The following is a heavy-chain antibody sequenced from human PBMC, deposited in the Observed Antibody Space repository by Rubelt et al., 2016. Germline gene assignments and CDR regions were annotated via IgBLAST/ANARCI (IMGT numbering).Heavy chain of an antibody. D-gene: IGHD3-22*01. V-gene: IGHV4-34*01. CDR3: AIVNYYDSSGYGRADVDY. CDR2: INHRGTT. CDR1: GGSSSNDH. Sequence: QVQLQQWGAGLLKPSETLSLTCAVYGGSSSNDHWSWIRQPPGKGLEWIGKINHRGTTDYNPSLKSRLSISVDTSRNQFSLRLTSVTAADTAVYYCAIVNYYDSSGYGRADVDYWGQGTLVTVSS. J-gene: IGHJ4*02.